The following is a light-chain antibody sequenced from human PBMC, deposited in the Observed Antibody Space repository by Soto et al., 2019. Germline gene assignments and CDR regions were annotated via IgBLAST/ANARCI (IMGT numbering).Light chain of an antibody. CDR1: QSVSSTY. Sequence: EIVLTQSPGTLSLSPGERVTLSCRASQSVSSTYLAWYQQKPGQAPRLLIYGASSRAAGIPDRFSGSGSGTDFPLTINRLEPDHFAVYYCQQYGSSPWTFGQGTKVEIK. CDR2: GAS. J-gene: IGKJ1*01. V-gene: IGKV3-20*01. CDR3: QQYGSSPWT.